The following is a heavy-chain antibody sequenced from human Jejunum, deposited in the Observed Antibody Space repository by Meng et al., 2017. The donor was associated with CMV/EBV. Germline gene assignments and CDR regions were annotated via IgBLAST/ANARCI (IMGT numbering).Heavy chain of an antibody. Sequence: GVTISGFYWSGNRQPPGKGLEWIGYSYYSGSTYYNPSLKSPVSISVDTSKNQISLKLNSVTAADTAVYYCAKFSATGAYYFGMDVWGQGTTVTVSS. V-gene: IGHV4-59*01. J-gene: IGHJ6*02. CDR1: GVTISGFY. D-gene: IGHD1-1*01. CDR3: AKFSATGAYYFGMDV. CDR2: SYYSGST.